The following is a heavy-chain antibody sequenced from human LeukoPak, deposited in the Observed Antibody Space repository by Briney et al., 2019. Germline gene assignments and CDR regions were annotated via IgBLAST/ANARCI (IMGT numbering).Heavy chain of an antibody. V-gene: IGHV1-2*02. CDR1: GYTFTRYY. J-gene: IGHJ4*02. Sequence: ASVKVSCKASGYTFTRYYMHWVRQAPGQGLEWMGWINPNSGVTNYAQKFQGRVTMTRDTSISTAYMELSRLRSDDTAVYYCARNIVVVVAATHFDYWGQGTLVTVSS. CDR3: ARNIVVVVAATHFDY. D-gene: IGHD2-15*01. CDR2: INPNSGVT.